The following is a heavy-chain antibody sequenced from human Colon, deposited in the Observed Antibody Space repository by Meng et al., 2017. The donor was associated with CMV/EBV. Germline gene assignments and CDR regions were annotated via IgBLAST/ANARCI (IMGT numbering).Heavy chain of an antibody. Sequence: GESLKISCAASGFSFSGSWMTWVRQAPGRGLEWVANINEDGSETSYVASVEGRFTISRDNARGSLFLQMKSLRAEDTAIYYCARTTWIQVLDFWGQGALVTVSS. CDR3: ARTTWIQVLDF. D-gene: IGHD5-18*01. CDR2: INEDGSET. CDR1: GFSFSGSW. V-gene: IGHV3-7*01. J-gene: IGHJ4*02.